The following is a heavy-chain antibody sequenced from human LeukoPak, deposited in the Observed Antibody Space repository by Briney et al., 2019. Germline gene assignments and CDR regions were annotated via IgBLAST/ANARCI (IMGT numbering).Heavy chain of an antibody. J-gene: IGHJ4*02. Sequence: GGSLRLSCGASGFIFSHYWMSWVRLAPGKGLEWVANIKQDGSVKYYVDSLKGRFTISRDNARNSVYLQMNSLRAEDTAVYYCARIGYSSSSFDYWGQGTLVTVSS. CDR3: ARIGYSSSSFDY. V-gene: IGHV3-7*01. CDR2: IKQDGSVK. D-gene: IGHD6-6*01. CDR1: GFIFSHYW.